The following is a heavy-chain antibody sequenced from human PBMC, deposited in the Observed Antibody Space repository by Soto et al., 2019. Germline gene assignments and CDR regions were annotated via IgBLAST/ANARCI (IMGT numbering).Heavy chain of an antibody. CDR2: IYYSGST. J-gene: IGHJ6*02. V-gene: IGHV4-39*01. CDR1: GGSIISSSYY. CDR3: ARLRAYYYGMDV. Sequence: KPSETLSLTCTVSGGSIISSSYYWVWIRQPPGKGLEWIGSIYYSGSTYYNPSLKSRVTISVDTSKNQFSLKLSSVTAADTAVYYCARLRAYYYGMDVWGQGTTVTVSS.